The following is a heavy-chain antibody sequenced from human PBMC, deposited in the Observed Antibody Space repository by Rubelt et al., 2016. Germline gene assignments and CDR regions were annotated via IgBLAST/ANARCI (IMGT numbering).Heavy chain of an antibody. CDR1: GFTFSSYA. CDR3: ARDLGTTNYYFDY. V-gene: IGHV3-23*04. Sequence: EVQLVESGGGLVQPGGSLRLSCAASGFTFSSYAMSWVRQAPGEGLGCVSLIGTSGGSTYYAASMKGRFTISRDNPKNTLDLRVNSLRAEDTALYYCARDLGTTNYYFDYWGQGTLVTVSS. CDR2: IGTSGGST. D-gene: IGHD1/OR15-1a*01. J-gene: IGHJ4*02.